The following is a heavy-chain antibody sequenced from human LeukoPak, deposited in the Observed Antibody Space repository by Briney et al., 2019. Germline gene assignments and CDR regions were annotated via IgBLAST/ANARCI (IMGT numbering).Heavy chain of an antibody. D-gene: IGHD6-13*01. V-gene: IGHV3-48*03. CDR1: GFTFTSYV. CDR3: ARDYVGIAAAYWYFDL. J-gene: IGHJ2*01. CDR2: IGTRGTTM. Sequence: GGSLRLSCAASGFTFTSYVMNWVRQPPGKGLEWISYIGTRGTTMYYADSVKGRFTISRDNAKNSLYLQMNSLRAEDTAVYYCARDYVGIAAAYWYFDLWGRGTLVTVSS.